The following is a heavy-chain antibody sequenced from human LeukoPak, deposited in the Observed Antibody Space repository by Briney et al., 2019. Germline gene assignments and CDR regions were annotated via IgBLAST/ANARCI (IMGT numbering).Heavy chain of an antibody. CDR1: GFTVSSNY. J-gene: IGHJ4*02. CDR3: ARARTHAYYFDY. D-gene: IGHD2-15*01. CDR2: IYSGGST. V-gene: IGHV3-53*01. Sequence: PGGSLRLSCAASGFTVSSNYMSWVRQAPGKGLEWVSAIYSGGSTYYADSVKGRFTISRDNSKNTLYLQMNSLRAEDTAVYYCARARTHAYYFDYWGQGTLVTVSS.